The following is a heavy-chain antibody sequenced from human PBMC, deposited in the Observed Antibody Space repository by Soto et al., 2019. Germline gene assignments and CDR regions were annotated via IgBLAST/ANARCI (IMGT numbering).Heavy chain of an antibody. Sequence: EVQLVESGGGLVQPGGSVIISCAASGFTFSGSAIHWVRQASGKGLEWLGRIKTRSYNYATAYTASLKGRFTISRDDSKNTAYLQMNSLKTEDTAVYFCSRLWAGGDDRDSPPSYLDSWGQGTLVTVSS. V-gene: IGHV3-73*02. CDR3: SRLWAGGDDRDSPPSYLDS. CDR1: GFTFSGSA. J-gene: IGHJ4*02. D-gene: IGHD3-16*01. CDR2: IKTRSYNYAT.